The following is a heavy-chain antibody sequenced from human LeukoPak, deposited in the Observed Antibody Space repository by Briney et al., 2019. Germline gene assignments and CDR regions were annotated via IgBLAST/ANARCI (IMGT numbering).Heavy chain of an antibody. CDR1: GFTFSSYS. CDR2: ISSSSTHI. Sequence: GGSLRLSCAASGFTFSSYSMNWVRQAPGEGVEWGSYISSSSTHIYYADSVKGRFTISRDNAKNSLYLQMNSLRAEDTAVYYCAELGITMIGGVWGKGTTVTISS. D-gene: IGHD3-10*02. CDR3: AELGITMIGGV. V-gene: IGHV3-21*05. J-gene: IGHJ6*04.